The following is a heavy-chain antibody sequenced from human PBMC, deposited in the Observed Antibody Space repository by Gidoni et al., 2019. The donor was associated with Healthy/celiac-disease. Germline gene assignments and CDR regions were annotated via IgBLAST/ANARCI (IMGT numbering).Heavy chain of an antibody. D-gene: IGHD2-15*01. Sequence: QVQLGQSGAEVKKPGAAVKVSCKAAGYTCTGYSMHWVRQAPGQGLEWRGRNNANSGGTYYAQKFQGRVTLTRDTSISTASMVLRRLRSDDPAVYYCARDCSGGSCYSGDYWGQVTLVTVSS. CDR1: GYTCTGYS. J-gene: IGHJ4*02. CDR2: NNANSGGT. CDR3: ARDCSGGSCYSGDY. V-gene: IGHV1-2*06.